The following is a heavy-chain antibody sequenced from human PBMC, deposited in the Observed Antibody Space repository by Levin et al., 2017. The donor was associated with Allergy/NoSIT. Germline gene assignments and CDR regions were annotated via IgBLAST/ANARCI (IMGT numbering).Heavy chain of an antibody. CDR1: GFTFSTYS. CDR3: ARAGGGFDY. Sequence: GGSLRLSCAASGFTFSTYSMNWVRQAPGKGLEWVSSISSGSGYIYYADSVKGRFTISRDNAKNSLYLQMNSLRAEDTAVYYCARAGGGFDYWGQGTLVTVSS. CDR2: ISSGSGYI. J-gene: IGHJ4*02. V-gene: IGHV3-21*01. D-gene: IGHD3-10*01.